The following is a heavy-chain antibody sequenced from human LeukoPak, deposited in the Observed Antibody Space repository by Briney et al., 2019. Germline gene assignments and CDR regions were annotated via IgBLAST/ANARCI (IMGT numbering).Heavy chain of an antibody. Sequence: SGGSLRLSCVASGFTFSNYAMSWLRQAPGKGLEWVSSISVGGAKTYYADSVKGRFSISRDNSENTLYLQMNTLRADDTAVYSCAKSFTSSSSDYWGQGTLVTVSS. D-gene: IGHD6-13*01. CDR2: ISVGGAKT. V-gene: IGHV3-23*01. CDR1: GFTFSNYA. J-gene: IGHJ4*02. CDR3: AKSFTSSSSDY.